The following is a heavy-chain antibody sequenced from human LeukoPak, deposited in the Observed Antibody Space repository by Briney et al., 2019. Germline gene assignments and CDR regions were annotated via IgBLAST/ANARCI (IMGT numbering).Heavy chain of an antibody. CDR2: NNPSGGST. D-gene: IGHD2-21*02. Sequence: GASVKVSCKASGYTFTSYYMHWVRQAPGQGLEWMGINNPSGGSTSYAQKFQGRVTMTRDTSTSTVYMELSSLRSEDTAVYYCASAYCGGDCYSPEEEYYYYGMDVWGKGTTVTVSS. J-gene: IGHJ6*04. CDR3: ASAYCGGDCYSPEEEYYYYGMDV. V-gene: IGHV1-46*01. CDR1: GYTFTSYY.